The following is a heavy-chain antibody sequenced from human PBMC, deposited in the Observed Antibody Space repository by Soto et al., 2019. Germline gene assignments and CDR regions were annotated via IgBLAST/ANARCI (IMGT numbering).Heavy chain of an antibody. Sequence: PSQTLSLTCAISGDSVSSNSAAWNWIRLSPSRGLEWLARTYYRSRWYNDYAVSVRSRITVNPDTSKNQFSLQLTSVTPDDTAVYYGAGTTSHQWYYMDVWGKGTTFTVSS. CDR2: TYYRSRWYN. V-gene: IGHV6-1*01. D-gene: IGHD1-7*01. J-gene: IGHJ6*03. CDR3: AGTTSHQWYYMDV. CDR1: GDSVSSNSAA.